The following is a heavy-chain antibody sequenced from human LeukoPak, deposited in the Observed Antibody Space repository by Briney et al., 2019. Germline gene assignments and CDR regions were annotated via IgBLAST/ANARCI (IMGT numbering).Heavy chain of an antibody. J-gene: IGHJ6*03. Sequence: PGGSLRLSCTASGFTFGDYAMSWFRQAPGKGLEWVGFIRSKAYGGTTEYAASVKGRFTISRDDSKSIAYLQMNSLKTEDTAVYYCTKNTIFYYYYYMDVWGKGTTVTVSS. V-gene: IGHV3-49*03. D-gene: IGHD3-3*01. CDR3: TKNTIFYYYYYMDV. CDR1: GFTFGDYA. CDR2: IRSKAYGGTT.